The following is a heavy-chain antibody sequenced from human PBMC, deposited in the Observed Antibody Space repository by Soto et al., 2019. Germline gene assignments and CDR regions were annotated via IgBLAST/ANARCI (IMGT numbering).Heavy chain of an antibody. D-gene: IGHD6-13*01. CDR2: ISGSGNTS. V-gene: IGHV3-23*01. J-gene: IGHJ4*02. CDR1: GFTFSSYA. Sequence: EVQLLESGGGLVQPGGSLRLSCAASGFTFSSYAMTWVRQAPGKGLEWVSAISGSGNTSYYADSVKGRFTISRDSSKKMLYLQMNSRRPEDTAVYYCAKDRGRTWYEDYWGQGTLVTVSS. CDR3: AKDRGRTWYEDY.